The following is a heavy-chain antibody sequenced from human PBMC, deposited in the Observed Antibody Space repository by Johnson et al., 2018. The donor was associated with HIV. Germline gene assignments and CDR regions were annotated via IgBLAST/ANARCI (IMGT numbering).Heavy chain of an antibody. CDR1: GFTFRSYA. Sequence: QVLLVESGGGVVQPGRSLRLSCAASGFTFRSYAMHWVRQAPGKGLEWVAVISYDGSNKYYADSVKGRFTISRDNSKNTLYLQMNSLRAEDTAVYYCARDYSNPPHAFDIWGQGTMVTVSS. D-gene: IGHD4-11*01. CDR2: ISYDGSNK. J-gene: IGHJ3*02. V-gene: IGHV3-30*04. CDR3: ARDYSNPPHAFDI.